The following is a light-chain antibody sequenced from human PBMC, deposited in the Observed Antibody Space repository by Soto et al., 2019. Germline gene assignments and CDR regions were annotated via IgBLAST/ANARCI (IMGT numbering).Light chain of an antibody. CDR2: GAS. Sequence: EIVLTQSPGTLSLSPGERATLSCRASQTIKSTSLAWYQQRPGQAPSLLIYGASSRATGIPDKFSGSGSGTDFTHTISRLEPEDSAVYYCQQYGSSPRTFGQGTKVEI. V-gene: IGKV3-20*01. CDR3: QQYGSSPRT. CDR1: QTIKSTS. J-gene: IGKJ1*01.